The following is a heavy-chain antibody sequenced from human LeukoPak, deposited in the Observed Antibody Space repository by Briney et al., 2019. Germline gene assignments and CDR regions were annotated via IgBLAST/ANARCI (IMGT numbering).Heavy chain of an antibody. CDR2: IRSNGETT. V-gene: IGHV3-23*01. CDR1: GFTFSSIA. J-gene: IGHJ5*02. Sequence: PGGSLRLSCAASGFTFSSIAMTWVRQAPGKGLEWVSTIRSNGETTYNADSVKGRFTISRDNSKNTLYLQMDSLRAEDTALYYCAKGSGINHYHWIDPWGQGTLVTVSS. CDR3: AKGSGINHYHWIDP. D-gene: IGHD1-14*01.